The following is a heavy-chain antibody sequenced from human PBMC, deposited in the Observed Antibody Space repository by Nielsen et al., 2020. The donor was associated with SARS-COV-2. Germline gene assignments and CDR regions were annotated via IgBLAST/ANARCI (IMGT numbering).Heavy chain of an antibody. J-gene: IGHJ6*02. Sequence: GESLKISCVVSGFTISTYGMSWVRQAPGKGLEWVSAISSSTYYADSVKGRFTVSRDNSKNTLYLQMNSLRAEDTAVYYCTKVPNSSGPPLFYGMDVWGQGTTVIVSS. V-gene: IGHV3-23*01. D-gene: IGHD6-19*01. CDR2: ISSST. CDR3: TKVPNSSGPPLFYGMDV. CDR1: GFTISTYG.